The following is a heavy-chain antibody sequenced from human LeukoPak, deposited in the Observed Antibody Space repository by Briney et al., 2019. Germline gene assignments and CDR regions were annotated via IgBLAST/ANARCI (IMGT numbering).Heavy chain of an antibody. CDR1: GFIVSSTY. J-gene: IGHJ4*02. Sequence: GGSLRLSCAASGFIVSSTYMNWVRQAPGKGLEWVSSISSSNNYIYYADSVKGRFTISRDNAKNSLYLQMNSLRAEATAVYYCARRSPNYYFDYWGQGTPVTVSS. CDR3: ARRSPNYYFDY. CDR2: ISSSNNYI. V-gene: IGHV3-21*01.